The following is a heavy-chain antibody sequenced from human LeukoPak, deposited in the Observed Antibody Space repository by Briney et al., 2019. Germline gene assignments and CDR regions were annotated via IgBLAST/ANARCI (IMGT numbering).Heavy chain of an antibody. Sequence: GGSLRLSCAASGFSVSNNYMSWVRQAPRKGVEWVSVIYSGGNTYYADSVKGRFAISRDNSKNTLYLEMNSLRAEDTAVYYCAKDTIFTVDPFDYWGQGTLVTVSS. CDR3: AKDTIFTVDPFDY. CDR1: GFSVSNNY. D-gene: IGHD3-3*01. CDR2: IYSGGNT. J-gene: IGHJ4*02. V-gene: IGHV3-53*01.